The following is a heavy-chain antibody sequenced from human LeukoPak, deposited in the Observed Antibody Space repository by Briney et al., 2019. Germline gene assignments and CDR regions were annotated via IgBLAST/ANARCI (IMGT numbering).Heavy chain of an antibody. Sequence: PSETLSLTCAVYGGSFSGYYWSWIRQPPGKGLEWIGEINHSGSTNYNPSLKSRVTISVDTSKNQFSLKLSSVTAADTAVYYCARVAVVNDAFDIWGQGTMVTASS. CDR2: INHSGST. CDR1: GGSFSGYY. CDR3: ARVAVVNDAFDI. J-gene: IGHJ3*02. V-gene: IGHV4-34*01.